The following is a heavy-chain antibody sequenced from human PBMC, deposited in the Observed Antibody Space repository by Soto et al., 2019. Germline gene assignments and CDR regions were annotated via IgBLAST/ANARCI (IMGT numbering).Heavy chain of an antibody. CDR3: ARDVWETTSMYYGLDV. D-gene: IGHD1-26*01. CDR1: GFTFSSYA. CDR2: ITGSGAIT. J-gene: IGHJ6*02. V-gene: IGHV3-23*01. Sequence: GSLGLSVAASGFTFSSYAMSWVRLAPGKGLEWVSGITGSGAITYYTDSVKGRFTISRDNSKNTLYLQMHSLRAEDTAVYYCARDVWETTSMYYGLDVWGLGTTVTVSS.